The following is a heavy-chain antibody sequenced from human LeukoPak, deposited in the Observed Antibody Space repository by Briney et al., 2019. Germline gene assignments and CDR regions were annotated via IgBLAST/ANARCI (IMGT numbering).Heavy chain of an antibody. CDR3: AREPRDSSGYSPFDY. Sequence: SETLSLTCAVYGGSFGGYYWSWIRQPPGKGLEWIGEINHSGSTNYNPSLKSRVTISVDTSKNQFSLKLSSVTAADTAVYYCAREPRDSSGYSPFDYWGQGTLVTVSS. V-gene: IGHV4-34*01. J-gene: IGHJ4*02. CDR1: GGSFGGYY. CDR2: INHSGST. D-gene: IGHD3-22*01.